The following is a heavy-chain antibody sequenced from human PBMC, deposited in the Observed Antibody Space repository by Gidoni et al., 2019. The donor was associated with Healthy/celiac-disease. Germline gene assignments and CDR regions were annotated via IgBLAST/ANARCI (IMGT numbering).Heavy chain of an antibody. CDR1: GFTFSSYG. V-gene: IGHV3-30*18. Sequence: QVQLVESGGGVVQPGRSLRLSCAASGFTFSSYGMHWVRQAPGKGMEWVAVISYDGSNKYYADSVKGRFTISRDNSKNTLYLQMTSLRAEDTAVYYCAKDLSSRGSSSWYFDYWGQGTLVTVSS. CDR2: ISYDGSNK. CDR3: AKDLSSRGSSSWYFDY. J-gene: IGHJ4*02. D-gene: IGHD6-13*01.